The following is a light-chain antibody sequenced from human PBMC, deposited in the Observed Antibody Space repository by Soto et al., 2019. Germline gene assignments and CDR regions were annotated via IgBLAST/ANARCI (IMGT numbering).Light chain of an antibody. CDR2: EVV. J-gene: IGLJ2*01. CDR3: SSYTDSSTVL. CDR1: RRDVGAYNY. V-gene: IGLV2-14*01. Sequence: QTVVTQPASVSGSPGQSITISCTGTRRDVGAYNYVSWYQHHPGKAPKLIIYEVVYRPSGISNRFSGFKSGNTASLAISGLQAEYVADYYCSSYTDSSTVLFGGGTQLTVL.